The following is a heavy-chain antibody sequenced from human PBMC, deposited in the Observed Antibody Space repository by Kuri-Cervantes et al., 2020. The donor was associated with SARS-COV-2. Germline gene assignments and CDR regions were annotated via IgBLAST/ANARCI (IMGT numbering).Heavy chain of an antibody. D-gene: IGHD3-3*01. J-gene: IGHJ4*02. CDR3: ARGRNYDFWSGYFHFDY. CDR2: IYYSGST. CDR1: GGSISSYY. Sequence: GSLRLSCTVSGGSISSYYWSWIRQPPGKGLEWIGYIYYSGSTYYNPSLKSRVTISVDTSKNQFSLKLSSVTAADTAVYYCARGRNYDFWSGYFHFDYWGQGTLVTVSS. V-gene: IGHV4-59*08.